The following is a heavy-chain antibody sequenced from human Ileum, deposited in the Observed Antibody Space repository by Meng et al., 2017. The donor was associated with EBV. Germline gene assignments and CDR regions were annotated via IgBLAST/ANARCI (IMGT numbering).Heavy chain of an antibody. V-gene: IGHV4-61*01. CDR2: TYGSEF. J-gene: IGHJ4*02. D-gene: IGHD3-16*01. CDR3: AYYRVGRGGVGS. Sequence: LYLSEPLPPPCPCAGAPAGMDSYPLSGIRQSPGGGLEWIDLTYGSEFNYSPSFQSRVTISIDTAKNQLFLKLTSVTAADTAMYYCAYYRVGRGGVGSWGQGTLVTVSS. CDR1: GAPAGMDSYP.